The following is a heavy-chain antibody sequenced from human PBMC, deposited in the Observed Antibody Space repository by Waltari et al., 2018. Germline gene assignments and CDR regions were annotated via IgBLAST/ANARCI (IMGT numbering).Heavy chain of an antibody. CDR3: ARAPGVAAAAYFDY. CDR1: GYSIDRGYF. Sequence: QVQLQESGPGLVKPSETLSLPCDVPGYSIDRGYFWGWVRQPPGKGLEWIGTIFHAGFTYYTPSLKGRVSMSVDTSKNQFSLNLSSVTAADTAVYYCARAPGVAAAAYFDYWGQGILVTVSS. V-gene: IGHV4-38-2*01. CDR2: IFHAGFT. D-gene: IGHD6-13*01. J-gene: IGHJ4*02.